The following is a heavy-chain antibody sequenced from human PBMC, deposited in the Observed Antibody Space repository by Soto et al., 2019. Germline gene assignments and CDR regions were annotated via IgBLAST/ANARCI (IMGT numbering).Heavy chain of an antibody. Sequence: ASVKVSCKASGYTFTSYGISCVLQSPGQGLEWMGWISAYNGNTNYAQKLQGRVTMTTDTSTSTAYMELRSLRSDDTAVYYCARSGYDYYYGMDVWGQGTTVTVSS. CDR2: ISAYNGNT. V-gene: IGHV1-18*04. CDR1: GYTFTSYG. D-gene: IGHD5-12*01. J-gene: IGHJ6*02. CDR3: ARSGYDYYYGMDV.